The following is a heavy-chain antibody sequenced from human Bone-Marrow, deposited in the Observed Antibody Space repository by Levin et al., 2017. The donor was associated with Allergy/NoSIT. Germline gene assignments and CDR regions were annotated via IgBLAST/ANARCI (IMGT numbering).Heavy chain of an antibody. D-gene: IGHD3-3*01. V-gene: IGHV1-18*01. CDR2: ISAYNGNT. Sequence: ASVKVSCKASGYTFTSYGISWVRQAPGQGLEWMGWISAYNGNTNYAQKLQGRVTMTTDTSTSTAYMELRSLRSDDTAVYYCARETYYDFWSGYYPSSAGMDVWGQGTTVTVSS. CDR3: ARETYYDFWSGYYPSSAGMDV. CDR1: GYTFTSYG. J-gene: IGHJ6*02.